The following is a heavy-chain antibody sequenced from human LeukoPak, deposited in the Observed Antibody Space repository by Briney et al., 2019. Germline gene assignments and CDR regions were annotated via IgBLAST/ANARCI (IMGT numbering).Heavy chain of an antibody. CDR2: INHSGST. V-gene: IGHV4-34*01. J-gene: IGHJ6*03. CDR1: GGSFSGYY. CDR3: ARGSGGYDFDYYYYMDV. D-gene: IGHD5-12*01. Sequence: SETLSLTCAVYGGSFSGYYWIWIGQPPGKGLEWSGEINHSGSTNYNPSLKSRVTISVDTSKNQFSLKLSSVTAADTAVSYCARGSGGYDFDYYYYMDVWGKGTTVTVSS.